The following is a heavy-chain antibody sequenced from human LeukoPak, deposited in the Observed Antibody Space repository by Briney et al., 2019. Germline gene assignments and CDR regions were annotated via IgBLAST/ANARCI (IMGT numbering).Heavy chain of an antibody. Sequence: GGSLRLSCAASGFTFSTYSMNWVRQAPGKGLEWVSYISTSSGTTYYADSVKGRFTISRDNAQNSLYLQMNSLTAEDTAVYYCAREGSAADDFDYWGQGTLVTVSS. CDR3: AREGSAADDFDY. V-gene: IGHV3-48*04. CDR1: GFTFSTYS. CDR2: ISTSSGTT. J-gene: IGHJ4*02. D-gene: IGHD2-2*01.